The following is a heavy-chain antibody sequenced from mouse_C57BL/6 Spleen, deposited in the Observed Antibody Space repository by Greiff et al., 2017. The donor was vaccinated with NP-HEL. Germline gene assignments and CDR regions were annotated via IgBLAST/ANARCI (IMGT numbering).Heavy chain of an antibody. CDR1: GFNIKDYY. V-gene: IGHV14-2*01. Sequence: VQLQQSGAELVKPGASVKLSCTASGFNIKDYYMHWVKQRTEQGLEWIGRIDPADGETKYDPKFQGKATITADTSSNTAYMQLSSLTSEDTAVSYCARTELLRGWYYDGWGTGTTVTVSS. CDR2: IDPADGET. J-gene: IGHJ1*03. CDR3: ARTELLRGWYYDG. D-gene: IGHD1-1*01.